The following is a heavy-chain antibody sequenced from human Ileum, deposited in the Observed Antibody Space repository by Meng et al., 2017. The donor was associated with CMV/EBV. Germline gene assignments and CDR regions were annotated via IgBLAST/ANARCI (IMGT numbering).Heavy chain of an antibody. CDR1: GFSFSTSA. CDR3: ARDFAWNFDY. V-gene: IGHV3-30*04. J-gene: IGHJ4*02. Sequence: LSFVVSGFSFSTSALPWVRQAPGKGLEWVAVISNGGNRKYYTDSVAGRFTISRDNSKNTLYLQMDSLRADDTATYYCARDFAWNFDYWGQGTLVTVSS. CDR2: ISNGGNRK.